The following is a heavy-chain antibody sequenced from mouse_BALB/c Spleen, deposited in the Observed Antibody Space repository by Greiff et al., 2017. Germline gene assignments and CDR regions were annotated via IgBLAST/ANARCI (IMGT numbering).Heavy chain of an antibody. CDR3: ARHLRGGYYFDY. CDR2: IYPGDGDT. CDR1: GYAFSSYW. D-gene: IGHD1-1*01. J-gene: IGHJ2*01. V-gene: IGHV1-80*01. Sequence: VQLQQSGAELVRPGSSVKISCKASGYAFSSYWMNWVKQRPGQGLEWIGQIYPGDGDTNYNGKFKGKATLTADKSSSTAYMQLSSLTSEDSAVYFCARHLRGGYYFDYWGQGTTLTGSS.